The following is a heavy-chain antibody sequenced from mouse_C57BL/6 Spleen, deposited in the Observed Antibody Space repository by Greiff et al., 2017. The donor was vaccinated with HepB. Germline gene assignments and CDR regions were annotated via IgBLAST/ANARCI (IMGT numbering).Heavy chain of an antibody. CDR2: IDPENGDT. Sequence: EVQLQQSEAELVRPGASVKLSCTASGFNIKDDYMHWVKQRPEQGLEWIGWIDPENGDTEYASKFQGKATITADTSSNTAYLQLSSLTSEDTAVYYCTGYGRSSYYFAYWGQGTTLTVSS. D-gene: IGHD1-1*01. J-gene: IGHJ2*01. CDR1: GFNIKDDY. V-gene: IGHV14-4*01. CDR3: TGYGRSSYYFAY.